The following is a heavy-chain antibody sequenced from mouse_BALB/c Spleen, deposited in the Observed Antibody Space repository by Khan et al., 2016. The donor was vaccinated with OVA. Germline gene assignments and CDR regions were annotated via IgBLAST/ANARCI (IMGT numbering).Heavy chain of an antibody. CDR1: GFSLTSYG. D-gene: IGHD1-3*01. V-gene: IGHV2-3*01. Sequence: VKLLESGPGLVAPSQSLSITCTVSGFSLTSYGVNWVRQPPGKGLEWLGVIWGDGSTNYHSALKSRLSISKDNSKSQVFLKLHSLQTDDTATYYCAKWVNSYYAMDYWGQGTSVTVSS. J-gene: IGHJ4*01. CDR3: AKWVNSYYAMDY. CDR2: IWGDGST.